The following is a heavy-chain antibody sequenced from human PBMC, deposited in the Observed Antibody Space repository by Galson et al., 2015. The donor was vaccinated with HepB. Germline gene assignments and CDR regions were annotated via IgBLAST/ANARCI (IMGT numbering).Heavy chain of an antibody. CDR3: AKNKGAGPHYNYCMDV. CDR2: IVGSGTGT. Sequence: SLRLSCAASGLTFSSLAMSWVRQAPGKGLEWVSMIVGSGTGTQYADSVKGRFTISRDNSKNTLYLQMDSLRGEDTAVYYCAKNKGAGPHYNYCMDVWGKGTTVTVSS. D-gene: IGHD1-26*01. V-gene: IGHV3-23*01. CDR1: GLTFSSLA. J-gene: IGHJ6*03.